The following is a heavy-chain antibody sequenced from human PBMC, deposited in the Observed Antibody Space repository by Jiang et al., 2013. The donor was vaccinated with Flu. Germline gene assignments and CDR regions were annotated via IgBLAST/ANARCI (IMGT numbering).Heavy chain of an antibody. CDR1: GYTFTSYG. CDR3: AREGHHYGSGSYSGGAFDI. Sequence: SGAEVKKPGASVKVSCKASGYTFTSYGISWVRQAPGQGLEWMGWISAYNGNTNYAQKLQGRVTMTTDTSTSTAYMELRSLRSDDTAVYYCAREGHHYGSGSYSGGAFDIWGQGQWSPSLQ. V-gene: IGHV1-18*04. D-gene: IGHD3-10*01. J-gene: IGHJ3*02. CDR2: ISAYNGNT.